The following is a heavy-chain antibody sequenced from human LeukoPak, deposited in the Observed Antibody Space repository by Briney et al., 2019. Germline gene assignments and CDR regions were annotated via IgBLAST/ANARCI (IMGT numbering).Heavy chain of an antibody. CDR2: ISSSGSTI. CDR3: AKDIRPCLGSYFDY. CDR1: GFTFSSYE. Sequence: PGGSLRLSCAASGFTFSSYEMNWVRQAPGKGLEWVSYISSSGSTIYYADSVKGRFTISRDNAKNSLYLQMNSLRAEDTALYYCAKDIRPCLGSYFDYWGQGTLVTVSS. D-gene: IGHD3-3*01. J-gene: IGHJ4*02. V-gene: IGHV3-48*03.